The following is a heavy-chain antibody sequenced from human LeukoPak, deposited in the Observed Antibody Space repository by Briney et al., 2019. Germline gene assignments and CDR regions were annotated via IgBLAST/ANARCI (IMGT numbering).Heavy chain of an antibody. CDR3: ARVFGWELLRGAFDI. J-gene: IGHJ3*02. V-gene: IGHV1-2*02. CDR1: GCTFTGYY. D-gene: IGHD1-26*01. CDR2: INPNSGGT. Sequence: ASVKVSCKASGCTFTGYYMHWVRQAPGQGLEWMGWINPNSGGTNYAQKFQGRVTMTRDTSISTAYMELSRLRSDDTAVYYCARVFGWELLRGAFDIWGQGTMVTVSS.